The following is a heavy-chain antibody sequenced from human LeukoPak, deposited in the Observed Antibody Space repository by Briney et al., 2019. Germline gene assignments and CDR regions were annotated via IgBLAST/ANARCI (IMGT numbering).Heavy chain of an antibody. D-gene: IGHD5-24*01. V-gene: IGHV4-59*08. CDR2: IYYRGST. CDR3: ARGARAGYNLEPFAY. J-gene: IGHJ4*02. CDR1: GGSISSYY. Sequence: PSETLSLTCTVSGGSISSYYWGWIRQPPGKGLEWIGYIYYRGSTNYHPSLKSRVTLSLDTSNNQFSLKLSSVTAADTAVYYCARGARAGYNLEPFAYWGQGTLVTVSS.